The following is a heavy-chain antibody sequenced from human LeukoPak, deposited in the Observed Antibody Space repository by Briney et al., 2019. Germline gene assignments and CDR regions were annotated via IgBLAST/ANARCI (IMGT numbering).Heavy chain of an antibody. CDR1: GYTFTGYY. D-gene: IGHD1-26*01. CDR2: INPNSGGT. V-gene: IGHV1-2*02. J-gene: IGHJ4*02. CDR3: ARDHGGSSQLFDY. Sequence: ASVKVSCKASGYTFTGYYMHWVRQAPGQGLEWMGWINPNSGGTNYAQKFQGRVTMTRDTSISTAYMELSRLRSDDTAAYYCARDHGGSSQLFDYWGQGTLVTVSS.